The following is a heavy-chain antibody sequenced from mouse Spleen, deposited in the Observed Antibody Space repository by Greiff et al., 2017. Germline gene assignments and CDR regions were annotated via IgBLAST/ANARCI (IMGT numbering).Heavy chain of an antibody. D-gene: IGHD1-2*01. V-gene: IGHV5-9*01. Sequence: EVMLVESGGGLVKLGGSLKLSCAASGFTFSSYAMSWVRQTPEKRLEWVATISSGGGNTYYPDSVKGRFTISRDNAKNTLYLQMSSLKSEDTAMYYCARDYGYPAWFAYWGQGTLVTVSA. CDR1: GFTFSSYA. J-gene: IGHJ3*01. CDR2: ISSGGGNT. CDR3: ARDYGYPAWFAY.